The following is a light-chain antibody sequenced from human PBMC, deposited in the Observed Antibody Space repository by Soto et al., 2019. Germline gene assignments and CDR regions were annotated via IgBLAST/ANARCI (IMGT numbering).Light chain of an antibody. CDR3: QQYGSSPWT. CDR2: GAS. V-gene: IGKV3-20*01. Sequence: EIVLTQSPRTLSLSPGPRTNLSCRAGESVSNCYLAWYQQQTGQAPRLLIYGASSRATGIPDRFSGSGSGTDFTLTISRLETEDFAVYYCQQYGSSPWTFGQGTKVDIK. CDR1: ESVSNCY. J-gene: IGKJ1*01.